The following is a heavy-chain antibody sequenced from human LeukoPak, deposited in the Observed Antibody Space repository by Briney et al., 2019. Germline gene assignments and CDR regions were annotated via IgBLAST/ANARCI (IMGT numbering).Heavy chain of an antibody. CDR3: VRGATVTSPFDY. D-gene: IGHD4-17*01. V-gene: IGHV3-48*02. J-gene: IGHJ4*02. CDR1: GFTFSSYA. CDR2: ISRSSSSM. Sequence: GGSLRLPCVASGFTFSSYAMNWVRQAPGKGLEWVSYISRSSSSMYYADSVKGRFIISRDNAKNSLYLQMNSLRDEDTAVYYCVRGATVTSPFDYWGQGTLVTVSS.